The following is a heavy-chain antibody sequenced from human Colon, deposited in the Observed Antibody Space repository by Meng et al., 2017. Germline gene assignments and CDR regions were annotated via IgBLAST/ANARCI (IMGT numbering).Heavy chain of an antibody. Sequence: QLQQWGAGLLNPSEPLSLTCAVYGGSFSGYYWSWIRQPPGKGLEWIGEISHSGSTNYNPSLKSRVTISVDTSKNQFSLKLSSVTAADTAVYYCARRVRGVISWFDPWGQGTLVTVSS. J-gene: IGHJ5*02. D-gene: IGHD3-10*01. V-gene: IGHV4-34*01. CDR3: ARRVRGVISWFDP. CDR2: ISHSGST. CDR1: GGSFSGYY.